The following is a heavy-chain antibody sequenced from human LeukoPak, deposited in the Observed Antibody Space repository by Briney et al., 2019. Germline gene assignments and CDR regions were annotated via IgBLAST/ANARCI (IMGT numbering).Heavy chain of an antibody. D-gene: IGHD6-19*01. Sequence: PGGSLRLSCAASGLTVSSNYMSWVRQAPGKGLEWVSVIYSGGDTYYADSVKGRFTISRDNSKNTLFLRMNSLRAEDTAIYYCAKIPVSYSSGWSTFDYWGQGTLVTVSS. V-gene: IGHV3-53*01. CDR3: AKIPVSYSSGWSTFDY. CDR2: IYSGGDT. CDR1: GLTVSSNY. J-gene: IGHJ4*02.